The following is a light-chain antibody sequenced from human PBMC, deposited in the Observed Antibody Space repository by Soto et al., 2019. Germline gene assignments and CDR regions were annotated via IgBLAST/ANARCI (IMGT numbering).Light chain of an antibody. Sequence: EIQLTQSPSTLSASVVDSVTITCRASQSISMWLAWYPQNLGNAPKLLLHAATSLEGGVPSRFSGSGSGTEFTLTISSLQPDDFATYYCQQYSSYWTFAQGTKVDI. CDR2: AAT. CDR1: QSISMW. CDR3: QQYSSYWT. V-gene: IGKV1-5*01. J-gene: IGKJ1*01.